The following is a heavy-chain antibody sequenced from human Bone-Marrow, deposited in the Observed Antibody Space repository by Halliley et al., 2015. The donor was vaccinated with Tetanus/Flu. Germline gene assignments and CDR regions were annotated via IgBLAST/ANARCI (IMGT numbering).Heavy chain of an antibody. D-gene: IGHD5-12*01. CDR2: IGSSGSSI. Sequence: SLRLSCAASGFTFSSYEMNWVRQAPGKGLEWVSYIGSSGSSIYYADSVKGRFTISRDNAKNSLYLQMNSLRAEDTAVYYCARDSGYDYFYYGMDVWGQGTTVTVSS. CDR1: GFTFSSYE. J-gene: IGHJ6*02. CDR3: ARDSGYDYFYYGMDV. V-gene: IGHV3-48*03.